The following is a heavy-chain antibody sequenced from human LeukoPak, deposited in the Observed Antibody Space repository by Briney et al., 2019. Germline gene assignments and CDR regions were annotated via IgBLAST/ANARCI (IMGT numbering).Heavy chain of an antibody. Sequence: GGSLRLSCAASGFTVSSNYLSLVRQAPGEGLEWVSTIYSGGSTYYADSVTGRFTISRDNSKNTLYLQMNSLRADDTAVYYCARDGAVLTGYYDYWGQGTLVTVSS. CDR3: ARDGAVLTGYYDY. CDR1: GFTVSSNY. CDR2: IYSGGST. V-gene: IGHV3-66*01. J-gene: IGHJ4*02. D-gene: IGHD3-9*01.